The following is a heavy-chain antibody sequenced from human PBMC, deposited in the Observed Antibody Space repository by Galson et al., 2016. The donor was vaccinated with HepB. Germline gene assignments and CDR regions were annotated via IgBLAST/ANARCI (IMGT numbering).Heavy chain of an antibody. D-gene: IGHD4-17*01. CDR2: IASSSSYI. Sequence: SLRLSCAASGSTFSINSMSWVRQAPGKGLEWIAAIASSSSYIYYRDSVKGRFTISRDNAKNSLYLQMNSLRVEDTAVYYCARVGVTTDYWGQGTLVTVSS. V-gene: IGHV3-21*01. CDR3: ARVGVTTDY. CDR1: GSTFSINS. J-gene: IGHJ4*02.